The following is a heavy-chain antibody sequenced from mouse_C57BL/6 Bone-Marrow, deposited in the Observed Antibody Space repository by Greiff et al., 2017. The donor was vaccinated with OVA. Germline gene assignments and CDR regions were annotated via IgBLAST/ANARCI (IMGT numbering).Heavy chain of an antibody. CDR1: GYKFTDYY. CDR3: ARERGKIHYCDYYAMDY. D-gene: IGHD1-1*02. V-gene: IGHV1-19*01. J-gene: IGHJ4*01. CDR2: INPYNGGT. Sequence: EVQLQQSGPVLVKPGASVKMSCKASGYKFTDYYMNWVKQSHGKSLEWIGVINPYNGGTSSNQKFKGKATLPVDKASSTAYMELNSLTSDDSAVYYCARERGKIHYCDYYAMDYWGQGTSVTVSS.